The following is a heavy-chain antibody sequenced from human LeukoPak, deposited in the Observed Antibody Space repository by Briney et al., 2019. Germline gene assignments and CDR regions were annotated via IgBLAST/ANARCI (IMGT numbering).Heavy chain of an antibody. CDR2: IIPIFGTA. D-gene: IGHD3-22*01. CDR3: ASMIVVVITDGRDAFGI. Sequence: ASVKVSCKASGGTFSSYTISWVRQAPGQGLEWMGGIIPIFGTANYAQKFQGRVTITTDESTSTAYMELSSLRSEDTAVYYCASMIVVVITDGRDAFGIWGQGTMVTVSS. V-gene: IGHV1-69*05. J-gene: IGHJ3*02. CDR1: GGTFSSYT.